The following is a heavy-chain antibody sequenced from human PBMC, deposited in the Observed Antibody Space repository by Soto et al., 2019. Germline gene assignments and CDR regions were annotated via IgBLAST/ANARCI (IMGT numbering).Heavy chain of an antibody. CDR3: ARGTYDSVWGTFRSYYFDY. CDR2: INHSGSS. J-gene: IGHJ4*02. CDR1: GGSFSSYY. Sequence: SETLSLTCGVSGGSFSSYYWTWIRQSPGKGLEWIGQINHSGSSNHNPSLKSRVTISVDTSKKQFSLKLSSVTAADTAVYYCARGTYDSVWGTFRSYYFDYWGQGTLVT. D-gene: IGHD3-16*02. V-gene: IGHV4-34*01.